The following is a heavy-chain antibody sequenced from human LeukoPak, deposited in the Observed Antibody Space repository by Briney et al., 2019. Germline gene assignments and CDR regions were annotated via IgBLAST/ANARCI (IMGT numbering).Heavy chain of an antibody. CDR3: ARGRYFDWLTLDY. D-gene: IGHD3-9*01. J-gene: IGHJ4*02. V-gene: IGHV4-34*01. Sequence: KPSETLSLTCAVYGGSFSGYYWSWIPQPPGKGLEWIGEINHSGSTNYNPSLKSRVTISVDTSKNQFSLKLSSVTAADTAVYYCARGRYFDWLTLDYWGQGTLVTVSS. CDR1: GGSFSGYY. CDR2: INHSGST.